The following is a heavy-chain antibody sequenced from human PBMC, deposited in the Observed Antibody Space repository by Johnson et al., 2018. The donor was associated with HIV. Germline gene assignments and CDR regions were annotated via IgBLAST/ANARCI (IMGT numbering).Heavy chain of an antibody. CDR2: ISWNSGII. D-gene: IGHD1-26*01. CDR3: AGEGWGSGSYVRVAFDI. V-gene: IGHV3-9*01. Sequence: VQLVESGGGLVQPGGSLRLSCAASGFTFDDYAMHWVRQAPGKGLEWVSGISWNSGIIVYADSVKGRFTISRDNAKNSLYLQMNSLRAEDTALYYCAGEGWGSGSYVRVAFDIWGQGTMVTVSS. J-gene: IGHJ3*02. CDR1: GFTFDDYA.